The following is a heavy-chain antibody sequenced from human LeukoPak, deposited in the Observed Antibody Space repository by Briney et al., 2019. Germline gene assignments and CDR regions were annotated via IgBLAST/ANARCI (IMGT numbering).Heavy chain of an antibody. CDR3: ARVRGGKVYHFDS. CDR1: GYTFTDYY. J-gene: IGHJ4*02. Sequence: EASVKVSCKASGYTFTDYYMHWVRQAPGQGLEWMGWINPNSGDTKYAQTFQGWVTMTIDTSISTAYVEKSRMRSDDTAVCYCARVRGGKVYHFDSWGQGTLVTVSS. CDR2: INPNSGDT. V-gene: IGHV1-2*04. D-gene: IGHD2-8*01.